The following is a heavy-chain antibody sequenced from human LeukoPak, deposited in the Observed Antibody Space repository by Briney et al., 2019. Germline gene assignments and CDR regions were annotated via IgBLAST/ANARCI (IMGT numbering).Heavy chain of an antibody. CDR2: IGVGGRII. J-gene: IGHJ4*02. D-gene: IGHD1-26*01. V-gene: IGHV3-48*02. Sequence: GGSLRLSCAASGFTFSSYAMSWVRQAPGKGREGVSHIGVGGRIISYADSGRGRFTISREDAKNSIYLTMNSLRDEDKAVHYCAKGGKWEVTPFDYWGQGTLVTVSS. CDR1: GFTFSSYA. CDR3: AKGGKWEVTPFDY.